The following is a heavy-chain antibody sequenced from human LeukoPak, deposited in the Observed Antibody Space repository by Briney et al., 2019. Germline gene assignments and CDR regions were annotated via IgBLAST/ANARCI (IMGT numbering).Heavy chain of an antibody. CDR1: GGSISSGGYY. CDR2: IYYSGST. D-gene: IGHD6-13*01. J-gene: IGHJ3*02. CDR3: ARDPLRGDTAAGIDGIPFHAFDI. V-gene: IGHV4-31*03. Sequence: SETLSLTCTVSGGSISSGGYYWSWSRQHRGKGLEWIGYIYYSGSTYYNPALKSRVTISVDTSKNQFSLKLSSVTAADTAVYYCARDPLRGDTAAGIDGIPFHAFDIWGQGTMVTVSS.